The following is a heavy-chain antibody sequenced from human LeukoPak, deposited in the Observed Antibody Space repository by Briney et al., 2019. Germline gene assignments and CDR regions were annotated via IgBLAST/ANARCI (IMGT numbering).Heavy chain of an antibody. CDR2: INHSGST. CDR1: GGSFSGYY. J-gene: IGHJ4*02. CDR3: ARTKWLRSPRYYFDY. V-gene: IGHV4-34*01. Sequence: PSETLSLTRAVYGGSFSGYYWSWIRQPPGKGLEWIGEINHSGSTNYNPSLKSRVTISVDTSKNQFSLKLSSVTAADTAVYYCARTKWLRSPRYYFDYWGQGTLVTVSS. D-gene: IGHD5-12*01.